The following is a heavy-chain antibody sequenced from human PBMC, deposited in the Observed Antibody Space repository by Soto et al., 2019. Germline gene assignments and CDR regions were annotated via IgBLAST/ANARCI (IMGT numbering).Heavy chain of an antibody. D-gene: IGHD2-2*02. J-gene: IGHJ5*02. V-gene: IGHV3-53*01. Sequence: GGSLRLSCAASGFTVSSNYMSWARQAPGKGLEWVSVIYSGGSTYYADSVKGRFTISRHNSKNSLYLQMNSLRAEDTAVYYCAREVVPAAILWFDPWGQGTLVTVSS. CDR1: GFTVSSNY. CDR3: AREVVPAAILWFDP. CDR2: IYSGGST.